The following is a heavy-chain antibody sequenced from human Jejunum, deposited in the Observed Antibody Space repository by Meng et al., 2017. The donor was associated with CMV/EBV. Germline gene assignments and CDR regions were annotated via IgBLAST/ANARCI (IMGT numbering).Heavy chain of an antibody. V-gene: IGHV1-2*02. CDR3: AKDAGSFLDYYFDF. Sequence: EYPFTDYYVHWGRQAPGQGLEWLGYLNPYTGDTNYAQKFQGRVSMTRDTPTNTAYMELTRLRSDDTALYYCAKDAGSFLDYYFDFWGQGTLVTVSS. D-gene: IGHD3-10*01. J-gene: IGHJ4*02. CDR1: EYPFTDYY. CDR2: LNPYTGDT.